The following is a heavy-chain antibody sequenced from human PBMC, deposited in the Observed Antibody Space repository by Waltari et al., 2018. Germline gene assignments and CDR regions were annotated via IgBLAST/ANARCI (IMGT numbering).Heavy chain of an antibody. D-gene: IGHD3-3*01. V-gene: IGHV4-39*01. Sequence: QLQLHASGPGLVKPSETLSLTCNVSGGSISNNNYYWAWLRQPPGKGLEWIGSIYYSGSTYYNPSLKIRLTISVDTSKNQFSLKLNSVTAADSAVYYCARPLRFTAWFDPWGQGTLVTVSS. CDR2: IYYSGST. CDR1: GGSISNNNYY. J-gene: IGHJ5*02. CDR3: ARPLRFTAWFDP.